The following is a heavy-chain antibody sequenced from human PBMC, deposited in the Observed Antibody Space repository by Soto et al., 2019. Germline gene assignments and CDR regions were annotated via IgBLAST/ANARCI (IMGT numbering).Heavy chain of an antibody. CDR2: IYSGGNT. CDR1: GGSITSHHYY. D-gene: IGHD2-2*01. J-gene: IGHJ4*02. CDR3: GSGRSTTGIDN. V-gene: IGHV4-39*01. Sequence: QLQVQESGPGQVKPSQTLSLTCTVSGGSITSHHYYWGWIRQPPCKGLEWIGSIYSGGNTYYNPSLRSRLTIFVDTTKNLITLKLTAETAAESAIYNCGSGRSTTGIDNWGLGTQVSVSS.